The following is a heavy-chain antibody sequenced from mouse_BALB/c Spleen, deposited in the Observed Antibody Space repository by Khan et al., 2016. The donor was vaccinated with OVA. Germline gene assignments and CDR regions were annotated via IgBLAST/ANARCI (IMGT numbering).Heavy chain of an antibody. Sequence: VQLKQSGPELVKPGASVKVSCKASGYSFTDYNMYWVKQSHGKSLEWIGYIDPYNGGTSYNQKFKGKATLTVDKSSSTAFMHLNSLTSEDSAVYYCARMEEYGSIYWYFDVWGAGTTVTVSS. CDR2: IDPYNGGT. D-gene: IGHD2-10*02. J-gene: IGHJ1*01. CDR3: ARMEEYGSIYWYFDV. CDR1: GYSFTDYN. V-gene: IGHV1S135*01.